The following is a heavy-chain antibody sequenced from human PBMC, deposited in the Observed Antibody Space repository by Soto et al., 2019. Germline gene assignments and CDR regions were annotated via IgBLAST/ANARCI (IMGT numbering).Heavy chain of an antibody. CDR3: ARDRTVAYNWFDP. J-gene: IGHJ5*02. V-gene: IGHV4-30-4*01. CDR2: IYYSGST. Sequence: QVQLQESGPGLVKPSQTLSLTCTVSGGSISSGDYYWSWIRQPPRKGLEWIGYIYYSGSTYYNPSLKSRVTISVDTSKNQFSLKLSSVTAADTAVYYCARDRTVAYNWFDPWGQGTLVTVSS. D-gene: IGHD4-17*01. CDR1: GGSISSGDYY.